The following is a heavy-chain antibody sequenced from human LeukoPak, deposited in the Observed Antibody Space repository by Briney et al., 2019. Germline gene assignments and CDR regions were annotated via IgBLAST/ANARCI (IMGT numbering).Heavy chain of an antibody. V-gene: IGHV3-9*01. Sequence: GRSLRLSCAASGFIFDDYAMHWVRQAPGKGLEWVSGISWNSDSIDYANSVKGRFTISRDNAKNSLYLQMNSLRAEDTAVYYCARVRRLWFGEYPTGFDPWGQGTLVTVSS. CDR2: ISWNSDSI. J-gene: IGHJ5*02. CDR1: GFIFDDYA. D-gene: IGHD3-10*01. CDR3: ARVRRLWFGEYPTGFDP.